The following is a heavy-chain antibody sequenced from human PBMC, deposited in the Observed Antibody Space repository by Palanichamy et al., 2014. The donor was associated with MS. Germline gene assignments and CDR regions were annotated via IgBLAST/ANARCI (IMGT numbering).Heavy chain of an antibody. CDR1: GGSISSYY. D-gene: IGHD3-10*01. Sequence: QVQLQESGPGLVKPSETLSLTCSVSGGSISSYYWSWIRQPPGKGLEWIGYIHYSGSTNYNPSLKSRVTMSVDTSKNQFSLKLSSVTAADTAFYYCARVRAARSGVDPWGQRTLVTVSS. J-gene: IGHJ5*02. V-gene: IGHV4-59*01. CDR2: IHYSGST. CDR3: ARVRAARSGVDP.